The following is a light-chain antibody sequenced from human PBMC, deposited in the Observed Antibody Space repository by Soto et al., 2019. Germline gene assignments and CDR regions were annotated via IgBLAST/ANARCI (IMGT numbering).Light chain of an antibody. Sequence: SCWSSQSVLFSTNNKNYLAWYQHKQGQPPKLLIYWASARESGVPDRFSGSGSGTDFTLTISSLQAEDVAVYYCQQYYSTPLTFGGGTKVDIK. CDR3: QQYYSTPLT. CDR2: WAS. V-gene: IGKV4-1*01. CDR1: QSVLFSTNNKNY. J-gene: IGKJ4*01.